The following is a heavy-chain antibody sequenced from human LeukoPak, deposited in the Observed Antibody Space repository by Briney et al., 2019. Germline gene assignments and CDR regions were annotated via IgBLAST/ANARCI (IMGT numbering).Heavy chain of an antibody. V-gene: IGHV3-15*01. Sequence: PGGSLRLSCAASEFTFSNAWMTWVRQAPGKGLEWVGRIKSKTDAGTTDYAAHVKGRFTISRDDSKNTLYLQMNSLKTEDTAVYYCTTGHGWGQGTLVTVSS. CDR1: EFTFSNAW. CDR3: TTGHG. CDR2: IKSKTDAGTT. J-gene: IGHJ4*02.